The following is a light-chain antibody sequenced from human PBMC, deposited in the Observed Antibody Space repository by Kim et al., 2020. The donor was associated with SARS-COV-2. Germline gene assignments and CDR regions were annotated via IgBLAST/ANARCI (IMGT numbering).Light chain of an antibody. CDR2: YDS. J-gene: IGLJ3*02. CDR3: QVWDSSSDHPV. Sequence: APGKAARSTCGGNNIGSKSVHWYKQKPGQAPVLVIYYDSDRPSGIPERFSGSNSGNTATLTISRVEAGDEADYYCQVWDSSSDHPVFGGGTQLTVL. CDR1: NIGSKS. V-gene: IGLV3-21*04.